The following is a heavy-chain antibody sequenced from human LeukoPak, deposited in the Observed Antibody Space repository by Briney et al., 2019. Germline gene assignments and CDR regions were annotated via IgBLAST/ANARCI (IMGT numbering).Heavy chain of an antibody. V-gene: IGHV3-30*04. D-gene: IGHD2-15*01. CDR1: GFTFSSYA. CDR2: ISYDGSNK. CDR3: ARDSGGYNLSFDY. J-gene: IGHJ4*02. Sequence: GGSLRLSCAASGFTFSSYAMHWVRQAPGKGLEWVAVISYDGSNKYYADSVKGRFTISRDNSKNTLYLQMNSLRAEDTAVYYCARDSGGYNLSFDYWGQGTLVTVSS.